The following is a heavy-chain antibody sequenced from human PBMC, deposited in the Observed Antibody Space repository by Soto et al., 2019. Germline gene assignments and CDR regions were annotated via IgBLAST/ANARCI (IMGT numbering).Heavy chain of an antibody. D-gene: IGHD4-17*01. CDR1: GFTFSDYY. CDR3: TRAGYGDYDIHYYYGMDV. Sequence: GGSLRLSCAASGFTFSDYYMNWIRQAPGKGLEWVSYISISSSYTNYADSVKGRLTISRDNAKNSLYLQMNSLRAEDTALYYCTRAGYGDYDIHYYYGMDVWGQGTTVTVSS. J-gene: IGHJ6*02. CDR2: ISISSSYT. V-gene: IGHV3-11*06.